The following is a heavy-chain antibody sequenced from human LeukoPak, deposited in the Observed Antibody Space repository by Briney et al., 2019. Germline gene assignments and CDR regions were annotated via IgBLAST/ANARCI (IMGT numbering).Heavy chain of an antibody. CDR1: GFTFSSYG. V-gene: IGHV3-30*18. J-gene: IGHJ4*02. CDR2: ISYDGSNK. CDR3: AKDLNLVCGSCPLDY. Sequence: KPGGSLRLSCAASGFTFSSYGMHWVRQAPGKGLEWVAVISYDGSNKYYADSVKGRFTISRDNSKNTLYLQMNSLRAEDTAVYYCAKDLNLVCGSCPLDYWGQGTLVTVSS. D-gene: IGHD2-15*01.